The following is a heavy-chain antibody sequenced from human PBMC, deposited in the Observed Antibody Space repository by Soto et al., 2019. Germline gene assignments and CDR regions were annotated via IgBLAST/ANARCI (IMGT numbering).Heavy chain of an antibody. CDR1: GFTFSSYA. CDR3: ARGDRGGSGSPASYYYAGLDV. Sequence: DVQLLESGGHLVQPGGSLRLSCAASGFTFSSYAMSWVRQAPGKGLEWVSSVSAGGDMTYYSDSVKGRFTISRDNSNNARFLQMYSLRIEDTALYYCARGDRGGSGSPASYYYAGLDVWGQGTTVTVS. J-gene: IGHJ6*02. D-gene: IGHD3-10*01. V-gene: IGHV3-23*01. CDR2: VSAGGDMT.